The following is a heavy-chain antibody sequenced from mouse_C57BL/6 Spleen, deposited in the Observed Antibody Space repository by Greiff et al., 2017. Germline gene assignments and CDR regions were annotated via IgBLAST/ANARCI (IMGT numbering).Heavy chain of an antibody. D-gene: IGHD1-1*01. CDR3: TKWDDCGSLDY. Sequence: QVQLQESGAELVRPGASVTLSCKASGYTFTDYEMHWVKQTPVHGLEWIGAIDPETGGTAHNQKFKGKAILTADKSSSTAYMELRSLTSEDSAVYYCTKWDDCGSLDYWGQGTTLTGSA. CDR2: IDPETGGT. CDR1: GYTFTDYE. V-gene: IGHV1-15*01. J-gene: IGHJ2*01.